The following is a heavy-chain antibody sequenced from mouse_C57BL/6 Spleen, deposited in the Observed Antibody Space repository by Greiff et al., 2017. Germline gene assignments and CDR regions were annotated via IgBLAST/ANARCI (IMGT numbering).Heavy chain of an antibody. CDR3: ARLNASSYYYAMDY. D-gene: IGHD1-1*01. CDR1: GYTFTSYW. V-gene: IGHV1-69*01. Sequence: QVQLQQPGAELVMPGASVKLSCKASGYTFTSYWMHWVKQRTGQGLEWIGEIDPSDSYTNYNQKFKGKSTLTVDKSSSTAYMQLSSLTSEYSAVYYWARLNASSYYYAMDYWGQGTSVTVSS. CDR2: IDPSDSYT. J-gene: IGHJ4*01.